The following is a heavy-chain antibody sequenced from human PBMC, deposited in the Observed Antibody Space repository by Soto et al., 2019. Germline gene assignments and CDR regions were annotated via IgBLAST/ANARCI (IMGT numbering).Heavy chain of an antibody. CDR1: GLTFSDHY. Sequence: EVQLVESGGDLVQPGGSLRLSCAASGLTFSDHYMDWVRLAPGKGLEWVGHIKNKANNYITQYAASVKGRFTISRDDSKNSLYLQMDSLKTEDTAVYFCSTKVNVLTTRTDYWGLGSLVTVSS. V-gene: IGHV3-72*01. CDR3: STKVNVLTTRTDY. J-gene: IGHJ4*02. CDR2: IKNKANNYIT. D-gene: IGHD4-17*01.